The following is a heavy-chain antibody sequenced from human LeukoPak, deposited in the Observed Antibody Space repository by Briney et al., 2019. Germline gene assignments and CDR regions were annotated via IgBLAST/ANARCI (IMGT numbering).Heavy chain of an antibody. CDR1: GYTFTSYA. D-gene: IGHD3-22*01. CDR2: INAGNGNT. J-gene: IGHJ4*02. V-gene: IGHV1-3*01. Sequence: GASVKVSCKASGYTFTSYAMHWVRQAPGQRLEWMGWINAGNGNTKYSQKFQGRVTITRDTSASTAYMELSSLRSEDTAVYCCARYNYYDSSGYYYFDYWGQGTLVTVSS. CDR3: ARYNYYDSSGYYYFDY.